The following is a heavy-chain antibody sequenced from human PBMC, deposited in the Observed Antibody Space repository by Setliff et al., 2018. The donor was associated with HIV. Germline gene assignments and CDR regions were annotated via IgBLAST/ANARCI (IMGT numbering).Heavy chain of an antibody. V-gene: IGHV2-5*01. CDR3: VHLPRVINLTVRGVIIRGNWFDP. CDR1: GGSISSFYWT. Sequence: TLSLTCTVSGGSISSFYWTWIRQPPGKALEWLALIYWNDDKRFSPSLKSRLTITWDTSKNQVVLRMTNMDPVDTATYYCVHLPRVINLTVRGVIIRGNWFDPWGQGTLVTVSS. J-gene: IGHJ5*02. CDR2: IYWNDDK. D-gene: IGHD3-10*01.